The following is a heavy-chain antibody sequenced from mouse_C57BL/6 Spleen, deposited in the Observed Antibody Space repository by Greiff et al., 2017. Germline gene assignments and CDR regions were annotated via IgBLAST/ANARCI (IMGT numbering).Heavy chain of an antibody. Sequence: QVQLQQSGAELVMPGASVKLSCKASGYTFTSYWMHWVKQRPGQGLEWIGEIDPSDSYTNYNQKFKGKSTLTVDKSSSTAYMQLSSLTSEDSAVYYCARSDGNYPFAYWGQGTLVTVSA. CDR2: IDPSDSYT. V-gene: IGHV1-69*01. D-gene: IGHD2-1*01. CDR1: GYTFTSYW. CDR3: ARSDGNYPFAY. J-gene: IGHJ3*01.